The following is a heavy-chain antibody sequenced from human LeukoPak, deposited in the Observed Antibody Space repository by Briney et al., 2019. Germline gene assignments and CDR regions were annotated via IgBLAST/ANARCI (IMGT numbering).Heavy chain of an antibody. CDR1: GFTFSSYA. D-gene: IGHD5-24*01. Sequence: TGGSLRLSCAASGFTFSSYAMHWVRQAPGKGLEYVSAISSNGGSTYYANSVKGRFTISRDNSKNTLHLQMGSLRAEDMAVYYCASSRWGVNWGQGTLVTVSS. CDR3: ASSRWGVN. CDR2: ISSNGGST. J-gene: IGHJ4*02. V-gene: IGHV3-64*01.